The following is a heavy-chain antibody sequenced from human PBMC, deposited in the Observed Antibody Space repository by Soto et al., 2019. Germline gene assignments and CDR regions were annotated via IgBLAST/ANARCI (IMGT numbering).Heavy chain of an antibody. Sequence: GGSLRLSCAASGFTFSSYAMSWVRQAPGKGLEWVSAISGSGGSTYYADSVKGRFTISRDNSKNPLYLQMNSLRAEDTAVYYCANYYGSGRTRTFDYWGQGTLVTVSS. CDR1: GFTFSSYA. CDR2: ISGSGGST. J-gene: IGHJ4*02. CDR3: ANYYGSGRTRTFDY. V-gene: IGHV3-23*01. D-gene: IGHD3-10*01.